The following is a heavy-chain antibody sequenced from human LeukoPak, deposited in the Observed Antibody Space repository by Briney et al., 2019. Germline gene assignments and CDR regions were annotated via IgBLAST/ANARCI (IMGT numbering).Heavy chain of an antibody. Sequence: ASVKVSCKTSGGTFSRYAISWVRQAPGQGLEWMGWISAYNGNTNYAQKLQGRVTMTTDTSTSTAYMELRSLRSDDTAVYYCARGRGPICSSTSCYTLGAFDIWGQGTMVTVSS. CDR3: ARGRGPICSSTSCYTLGAFDI. CDR1: GGTFSRYA. J-gene: IGHJ3*02. V-gene: IGHV1-18*01. CDR2: ISAYNGNT. D-gene: IGHD2-2*02.